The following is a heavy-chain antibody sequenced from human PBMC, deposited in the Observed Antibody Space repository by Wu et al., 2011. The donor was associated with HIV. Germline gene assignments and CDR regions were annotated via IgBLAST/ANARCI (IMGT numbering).Heavy chain of an antibody. CDR2: VNPGADTR. J-gene: IGHJ4*02. Sequence: QVQLVQSGAEVKKPGASVKVSCKASGYTFTGYYMYWVRQAPGQGLEWMGIVNPGADTRTYTQKFRDRVTMTWDTSTSTLYMELSSLRSEDTAIYYCARDFTEALNFGGNSLKYWGQGSLVTVSS. CDR1: GYTFTGYY. V-gene: IGHV1-46*01. CDR3: ARDFTEALNFGGNSLKY. D-gene: IGHD4-23*01.